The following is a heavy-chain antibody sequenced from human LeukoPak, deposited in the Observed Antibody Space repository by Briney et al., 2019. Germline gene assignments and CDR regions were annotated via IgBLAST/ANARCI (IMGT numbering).Heavy chain of an antibody. CDR1: GFTFSSYA. J-gene: IGHJ4*02. CDR2: ISGSGGST. D-gene: IGHD6-19*01. CDR3: ARSTNFYSSGWYEDY. V-gene: IGHV3-23*01. Sequence: GGSPRLSCAASGFTFSSYAMSWVRQAPGKGLEWVSAISGSGGSTYYADSVKGRFTISRDNSKNTLYLQMNSLRAEDTAVYYCARSTNFYSSGWYEDYWGQGTLVTVSS.